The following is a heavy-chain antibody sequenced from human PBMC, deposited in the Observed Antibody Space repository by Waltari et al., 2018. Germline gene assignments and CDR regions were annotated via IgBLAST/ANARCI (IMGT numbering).Heavy chain of an antibody. CDR3: TRGAYDFWSGYLDY. CDR1: GFTFGDYA. J-gene: IGHJ4*02. Sequence: EVQLVESGGGLVQLGRSLRLSCTASGFTFGDYAMSWVRQAPGKGLEWVGFIRSKAYGGTTEYAASVKGRFTISRDDSKSIAYLQMNSLKTEDTAVYYCTRGAYDFWSGYLDYWGQGTLVTVSS. CDR2: IRSKAYGGTT. D-gene: IGHD3-3*01. V-gene: IGHV3-49*04.